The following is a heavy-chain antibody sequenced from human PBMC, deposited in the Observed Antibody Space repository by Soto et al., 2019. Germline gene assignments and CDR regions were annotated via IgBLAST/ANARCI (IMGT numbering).Heavy chain of an antibody. D-gene: IGHD3-3*01. V-gene: IGHV3-21*01. CDR1: GFTFSSYS. J-gene: IGHJ4*02. Sequence: LRLSCAASGFTFSSYSMNWVRQAPGKGLEWVSSISSGSSYIYYADSVKGRFTISRDNAKNSLYLQMNSLRAEDTAVYYCAGDYDFWSGYSETHISSADYWGQGTLVTVSS. CDR3: AGDYDFWSGYSETHISSADY. CDR2: ISSGSSYI.